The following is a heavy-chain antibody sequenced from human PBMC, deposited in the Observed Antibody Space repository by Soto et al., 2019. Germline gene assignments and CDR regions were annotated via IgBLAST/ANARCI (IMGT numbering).Heavy chain of an antibody. V-gene: IGHV4-30-2*03. Sequence: PSETLSLTCAVSGGSISSGGYSWSWIRQPPGKGLEWIGSIYYSGSTYYNPSLKSRVTISVDKSKNQFSLKLSSVTAADTAVYNWARVSGSYYYGMDVWGQGTTVTVSS. CDR3: ARVSGSYYYGMDV. CDR1: GGSISSGGYS. D-gene: IGHD1-26*01. J-gene: IGHJ6*01. CDR2: IYYSGST.